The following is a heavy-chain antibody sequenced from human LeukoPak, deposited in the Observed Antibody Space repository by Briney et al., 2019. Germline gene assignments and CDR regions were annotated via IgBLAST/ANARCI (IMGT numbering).Heavy chain of an antibody. CDR1: GGSISGYF. CDR3: ARENPSGYYNRPIDY. D-gene: IGHD3-22*01. CDR2: IYYSGST. V-gene: IGHV4-59*01. Sequence: SETLSLTCTVSGGSISGYFWSWIRQPPEKGLEWIAYIYYSGSTDYSPSLKSRVTMSVDTSKNQFSLKLSSVTAADTAIYYCARENPSGYYNRPIDYWGQGTLVTVSS. J-gene: IGHJ4*02.